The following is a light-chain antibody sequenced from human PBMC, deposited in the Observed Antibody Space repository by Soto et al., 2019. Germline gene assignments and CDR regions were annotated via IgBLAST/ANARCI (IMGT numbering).Light chain of an antibody. CDR1: TNDVGYYNF. CDR2: DVS. J-gene: IGLJ3*02. V-gene: IGLV2-14*03. Sequence: QSALTQPASVSGSLGQSITISCSGTTNDVGYYNFVSWYQQHPGKAPKLIIYDVSNRPSGVSNRFSASTSSNTASLTISGLRAEDEADYYCSSYVSSGTLFGGGTKLTVL. CDR3: SSYVSSGTL.